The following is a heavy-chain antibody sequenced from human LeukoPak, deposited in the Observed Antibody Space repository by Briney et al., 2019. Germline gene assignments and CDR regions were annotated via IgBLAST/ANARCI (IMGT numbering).Heavy chain of an antibody. D-gene: IGHD5-24*01. CDR2: IKADGSGK. Sequence: GGSLRLSCVASGFTFSSSWMTWVRQAPGMGLERVANIKADGSGKYYVDSVRGRFSISRDNAKNSLYFELNSLRAEDTGVYFCARDRGWQQFDYWGQGTLVTVSS. CDR3: ARDRGWQQFDY. CDR1: GFTFSSSW. J-gene: IGHJ5*01. V-gene: IGHV3-7*01.